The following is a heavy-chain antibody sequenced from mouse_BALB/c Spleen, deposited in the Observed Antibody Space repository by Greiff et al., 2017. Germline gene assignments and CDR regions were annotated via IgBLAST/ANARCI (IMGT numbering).Heavy chain of an antibody. D-gene: IGHD2-3*01. CDR1: GFTFSSYG. CDR3: VLYDGRTGYFDV. CDR2: ISSGGSYT. V-gene: IGHV5-6*01. J-gene: IGHJ1*01. Sequence: EVQGVESGGDLVKPGGSLKLSCAASGFTFSSYGMSWVRQTPDKRLEWVATISSGGSYTYYPDSVKGRFTISRDNAKNTLYLQMSSLKSEDTAMYYCVLYDGRTGYFDVWGAGTTVTVSS.